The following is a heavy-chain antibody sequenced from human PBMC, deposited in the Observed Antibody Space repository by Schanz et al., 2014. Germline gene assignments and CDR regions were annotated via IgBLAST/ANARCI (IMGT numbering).Heavy chain of an antibody. CDR2: VSADNGNT. CDR1: GYSFTTYG. CDR3: AFDRDDAYDI. Sequence: QVHLVQSGAEVKKPGASVKVSCKASGYSFTTYGISWVRQAPGQGPEWMGWVSADNGNTYYAQKLQGRVTMTTDTSTSTAYMELSSLISEDTAVYYCAFDRDDAYDIWGQGTTVTVSS. J-gene: IGHJ3*02. V-gene: IGHV1-18*01. D-gene: IGHD3-9*01.